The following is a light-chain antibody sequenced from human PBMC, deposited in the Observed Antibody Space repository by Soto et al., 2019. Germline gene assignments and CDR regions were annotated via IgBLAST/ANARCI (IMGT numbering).Light chain of an antibody. CDR1: STDVNGRNY. Sequence: QSVLTQPASVPGYPVQSITISFTGSSTDVNGRNYVSWHQQHPGKAPKVIIYEVTNRPSGISHRFSGSKSGNTASLTISGLQAEDEADYYCCSYASGTSVFGTGTKVTVL. CDR3: CSYASGTSV. V-gene: IGLV2-14*01. CDR2: EVT. J-gene: IGLJ1*01.